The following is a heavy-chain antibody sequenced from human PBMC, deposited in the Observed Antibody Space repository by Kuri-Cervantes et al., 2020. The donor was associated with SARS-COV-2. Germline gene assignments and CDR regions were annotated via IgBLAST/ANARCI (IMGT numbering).Heavy chain of an antibody. CDR3: ARSYSNYVGYYYYYMDV. Sequence: SVKVSCKASGYTFTSYGISWVRQAPGQGLEWMGWIIPILGTANYAQKFQGRVTITADKSTSTAYMELSSLRSEDTAVYYCARSYSNYVGYYYYYMDVWGKGTTVTVSS. CDR2: IIPILGTA. V-gene: IGHV1-69*10. CDR1: GYTFTSYG. D-gene: IGHD4-11*01. J-gene: IGHJ6*03.